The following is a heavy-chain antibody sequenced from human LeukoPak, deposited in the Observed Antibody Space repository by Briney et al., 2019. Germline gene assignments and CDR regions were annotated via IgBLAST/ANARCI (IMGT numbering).Heavy chain of an antibody. CDR2: ISAYNGNT. V-gene: IGHV1-18*01. Sequence: GASVTVSFKTSGFTFTSNGISWVRQAPGQGLEGMGWISAYNGNTNYAQNFLGRVTMTTDTPTSTAYMELRSLRSDDTAVYYCATAPGRSCSGTSCRGVFDYWGQGALVAVSS. J-gene: IGHJ4*02. CDR3: ATAPGRSCSGTSCRGVFDY. CDR1: GFTFTSNG. D-gene: IGHD2-2*01.